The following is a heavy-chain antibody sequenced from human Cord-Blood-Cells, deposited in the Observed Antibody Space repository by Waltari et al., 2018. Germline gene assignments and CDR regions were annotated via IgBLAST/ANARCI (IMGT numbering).Heavy chain of an antibody. CDR1: GYTFTSYA. CDR2: INAGNGNT. CDR3: ARDRSDYIWGSYRYNAFDI. J-gene: IGHJ3*02. D-gene: IGHD3-16*02. V-gene: IGHV1-3*01. Sequence: QVQLEQSGAEVKKPGASVKVSCKASGYTFTSYAMHWVRQAPGQRLEWMGWINAGNGNTKYSQKFQGRVTITRDTSASTAYMELSSLRSEDTAVYYCARDRSDYIWGSYRYNAFDIWGQGTMVTVSS.